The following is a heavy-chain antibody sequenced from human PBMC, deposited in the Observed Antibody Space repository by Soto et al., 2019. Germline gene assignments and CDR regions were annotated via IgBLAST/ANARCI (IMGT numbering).Heavy chain of an antibody. J-gene: IGHJ6*02. V-gene: IGHV4-39*02. CDR3: ARETGGGMVYYYYGMDV. CDR2: IYYSGST. D-gene: IGHD2-15*01. Sequence: NPSDPLSLTCTVSGRTISNRSYYRRWIPQPPGKGLEWIGSIYYSGSTYYNPSLKSRVTISVDTSKNQFSLKLSSVTAADTAVYYCARETGGGMVYYYYGMDVWGQGTTVT. CDR1: GRTISNRSYY.